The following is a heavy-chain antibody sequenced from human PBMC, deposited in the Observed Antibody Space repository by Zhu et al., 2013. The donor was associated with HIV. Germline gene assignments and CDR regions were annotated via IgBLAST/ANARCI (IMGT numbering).Heavy chain of an antibody. J-gene: IGHJ4*02. CDR2: INPSDGRK. V-gene: IGHV1-46*01. CDR3: ARVSIDEFGDFGXLDT. Sequence: HVQLIQSEAEMTKPGTSVRLSCSASGYNFVDHHIHWVRQGPGHGLEWVAMINPSDGRKICAAISGERECDGRPVHGHSFVDLRGLKYDDAGTYYCARVSIDEFGDFGXLDTWGQGTLVQRLH. CDR1: GYNFVDHH. D-gene: IGHD3-10*01.